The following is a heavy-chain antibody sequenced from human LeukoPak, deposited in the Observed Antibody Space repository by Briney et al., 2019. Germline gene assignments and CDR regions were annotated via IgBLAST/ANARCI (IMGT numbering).Heavy chain of an antibody. D-gene: IGHD4-23*01. CDR1: GFTFSSYW. V-gene: IGHV3-74*03. CDR2: INTDGSST. Sequence: PGGSLRLSCAASGFTFSSYWMHWVRHAPGKGLMWVSGINTDGSSTMYADSVKGRFTISRDNAKNTLYLQMNSLRGEDTAVYHCYGGNAEHWGQGTLVTVSS. CDR3: YGGNAEH. J-gene: IGHJ1*01.